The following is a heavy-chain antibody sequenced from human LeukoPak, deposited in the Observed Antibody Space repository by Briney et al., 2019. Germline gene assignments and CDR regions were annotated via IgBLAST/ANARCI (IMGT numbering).Heavy chain of an antibody. CDR3: GRGGLFDWANGAPNFDF. CDR1: GGSISSGSYY. D-gene: IGHD3-9*01. V-gene: IGHV4-61*02. CDR2: IYTSGST. Sequence: SETLSLTCTVSGGSISSGSYYWSWIRQPAGKGLEWIGRIYTSGSTNYNPSLKSRVTISVDTSKNQFSLKLSSVTAADTAVYYCGRGGLFDWANGAPNFDFGARGPLVTVPS. J-gene: IGHJ4*02.